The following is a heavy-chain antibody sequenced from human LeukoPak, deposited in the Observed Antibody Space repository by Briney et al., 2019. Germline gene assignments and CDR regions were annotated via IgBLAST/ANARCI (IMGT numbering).Heavy chain of an antibody. CDR2: INPDNGDT. D-gene: IGHD2-2*02. Sequence: ASVKVSCKTSGYSFTSQDMHWVRQAPGQSLEWIGCINPDNGDTQYSQEFQGRVTITRDTSATTAYMELSSPRSDDMAVYYCTLYNYWGQGTLVTVSS. CDR1: GYSFTSQD. V-gene: IGHV1-3*03. CDR3: TLYNY. J-gene: IGHJ4*02.